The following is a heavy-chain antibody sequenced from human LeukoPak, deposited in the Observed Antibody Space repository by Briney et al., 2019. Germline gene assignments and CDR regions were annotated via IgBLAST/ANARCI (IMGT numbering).Heavy chain of an antibody. D-gene: IGHD2-2*01. CDR3: ATFHMPSPGLDY. J-gene: IGHJ4*02. Sequence: ASVKVSCKVSGYTLTELSMHWVRQAPVKGLEWMGGFDPEDGETIYAQKFQGRVTMTEDTSTDTAYMELSSLRSEDTAVYYCATFHMPSPGLDYWGQGTLVTVSS. V-gene: IGHV1-24*01. CDR1: GYTLTELS. CDR2: FDPEDGET.